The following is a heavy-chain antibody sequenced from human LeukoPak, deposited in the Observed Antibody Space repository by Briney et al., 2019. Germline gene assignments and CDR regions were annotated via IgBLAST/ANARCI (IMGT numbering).Heavy chain of an antibody. V-gene: IGHV1-69*13. CDR1: GGTFSSYA. J-gene: IGHJ4*02. Sequence: ASVKVSCKASGGTFSSYAISWVRQAPGQGLEWMGGIIPIFGTANYAQKFQGRVTITADESTSTAYMELRSLRSDDTAVYYCARVLVGFTPDYWGQGTLVTVSS. CDR3: ARVLVGFTPDY. D-gene: IGHD6-6*01. CDR2: IIPIFGTA.